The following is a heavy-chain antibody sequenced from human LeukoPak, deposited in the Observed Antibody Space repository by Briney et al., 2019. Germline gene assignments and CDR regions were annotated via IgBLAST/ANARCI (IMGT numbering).Heavy chain of an antibody. Sequence: PGGSLRLSCAASGFTFSSYSMNWVRQAPGKGLEWVSAISGSGGSTYYADSAKGQFTISRDNSKNTLYLQMNSLRAEDTALYYCAKDRGFGVFFQYYFDYWGPGTLVTVSS. CDR1: GFTFSSYS. J-gene: IGHJ4*02. CDR3: AKDRGFGVFFQYYFDY. V-gene: IGHV3-23*01. D-gene: IGHD3-10*01. CDR2: ISGSGGST.